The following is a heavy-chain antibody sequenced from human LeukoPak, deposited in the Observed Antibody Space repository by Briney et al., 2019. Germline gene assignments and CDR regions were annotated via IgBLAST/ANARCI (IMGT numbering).Heavy chain of an antibody. V-gene: IGHV4-59*01. CDR2: IYYSGST. D-gene: IGHD6-13*01. CDR1: GGSISSYY. J-gene: IGHJ6*02. CDR3: ARDPHSEGYGMDV. Sequence: SETLSLTCTVSGGSISSYYWSWIRQPPGKGLEWIGYIYYSGSTNYNPSLKSRVTISVGTSKNQFSLKVRSVTAADTAVYYCARDPHSEGYGMDVWGQGTTVTVSS.